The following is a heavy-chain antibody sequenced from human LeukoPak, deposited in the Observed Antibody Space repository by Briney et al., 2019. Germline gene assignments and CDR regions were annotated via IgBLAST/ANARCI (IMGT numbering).Heavy chain of an antibody. CDR2: IYYSGST. J-gene: IGHJ4*02. CDR3: ARYTHGSGYYYEDDY. V-gene: IGHV4-39*07. CDR1: GGSISSSSYY. Sequence: KPSETLSLTCTVSGGSISSSSYYWGWIRQPPGKGLEWIGSIYYSGSTYYNPSLKSRVTISVERSKNQFSLKLSSVTAADTAVYYCARYTHGSGYYYEDDYWGQGTLVTVSS. D-gene: IGHD3-22*01.